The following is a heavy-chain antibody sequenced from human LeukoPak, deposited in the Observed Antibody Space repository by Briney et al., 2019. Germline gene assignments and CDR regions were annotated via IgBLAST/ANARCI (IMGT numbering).Heavy chain of an antibody. CDR1: GFTFSRYA. Sequence: GRSLRLSCAVSGFTFSRYALHWVRQAPGKGLEWVAVISSDGSNKYYAGSVEGRFTISRDNYNNTLLLQMNSLRAEDTAVYYCARTDTSGWSRPLDCWGQGTLVTVSS. CDR3: ARTDTSGWSRPLDC. CDR2: ISSDGSNK. J-gene: IGHJ4*02. D-gene: IGHD6-19*01. V-gene: IGHV3-30-3*01.